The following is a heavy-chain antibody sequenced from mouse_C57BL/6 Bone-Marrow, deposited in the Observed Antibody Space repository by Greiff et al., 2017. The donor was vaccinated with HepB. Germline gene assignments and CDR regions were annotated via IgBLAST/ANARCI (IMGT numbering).Heavy chain of an antibody. CDR2: ISSGGSYT. CDR1: GFTFSSYG. J-gene: IGHJ1*03. D-gene: IGHD1-1*01. CDR3: ARRGLLRYGWYFDV. Sequence: EVHLVESGGDLVKPGGSLKLSCAASGFTFSSYGMSWVRQTPDKRLEWVATISSGGSYTYYPDSVKGRFTISRDNAKNTLYLQRSSLKSEDTAMYYCARRGLLRYGWYFDVWGTGTTVTVSS. V-gene: IGHV5-6*01.